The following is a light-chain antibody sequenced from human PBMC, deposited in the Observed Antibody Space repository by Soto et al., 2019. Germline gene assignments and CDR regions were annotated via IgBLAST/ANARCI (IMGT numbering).Light chain of an antibody. V-gene: IGLV2-14*01. J-gene: IGLJ2*01. CDR2: DVS. CDR3: SSYTSSSTLL. CDR1: SSDVGSYNY. Sequence: QSALTQPASVSGSPGQSITISCSGTSSDVGSYNYVSWYQQHPDRAPKLMIYDVSNRPSGVSNRFSGSKSGNTASLTIYGLQAEDEGDYYCSSYTSSSTLLFGGGTKLTVL.